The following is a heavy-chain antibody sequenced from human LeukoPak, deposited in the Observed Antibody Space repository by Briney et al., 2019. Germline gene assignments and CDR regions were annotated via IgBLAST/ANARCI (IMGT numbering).Heavy chain of an antibody. D-gene: IGHD2-2*01. CDR2: ISSSGSTI. V-gene: IGHV3-11*01. Sequence: GGSLRLSCAASGFTFSDYYMSWIRQAPGKGLEWVSYISSSGSTIYYADSVKGRFTISRGNAKNSLYLQMNSLRAEDTAVYYCARDRGYQDGSSWFDPWGQGTLVTVSS. CDR1: GFTFSDYY. J-gene: IGHJ5*02. CDR3: ARDRGYQDGSSWFDP.